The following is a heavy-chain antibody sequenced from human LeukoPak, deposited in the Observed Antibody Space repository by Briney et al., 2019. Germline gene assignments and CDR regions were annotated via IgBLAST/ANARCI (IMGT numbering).Heavy chain of an antibody. J-gene: IGHJ4*02. V-gene: IGHV3-13*01. CDR1: GXIFSSYD. CDR2: IGTAGDS. D-gene: IGHD6-13*01. Sequence: GGSLRLSCAASGXIFSSYDMHWVRQVTGKGLEWVSVIGTAGDSFYPGSVKGRFTISRENAKNSLYLQMNSLRAGDTAVYYCAKGSRGYFDYWGQGTLVTVSS. CDR3: AKGSRGYFDY.